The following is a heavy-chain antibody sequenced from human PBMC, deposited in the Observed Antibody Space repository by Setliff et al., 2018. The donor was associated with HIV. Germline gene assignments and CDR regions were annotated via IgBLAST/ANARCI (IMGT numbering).Heavy chain of an antibody. V-gene: IGHV4-59*08. Sequence: SETLSLTCTVSGGLINSHYWNWIRQAPGKGLEWIGCVYYRGGVTYNPSLSSRVTISVDTSKNQFSLSLSSVTAGDTAIYFCARTSRLHPFDYWGQGKLVT. CDR2: VYYRGGV. CDR1: GGLINSHY. D-gene: IGHD2-21*02. J-gene: IGHJ4*02. CDR3: ARTSRLHPFDY.